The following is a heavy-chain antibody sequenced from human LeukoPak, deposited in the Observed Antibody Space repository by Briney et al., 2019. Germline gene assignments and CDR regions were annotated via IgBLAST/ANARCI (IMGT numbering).Heavy chain of an antibody. Sequence: GASVKVSCKASGYTFTRYGINWVRQAPGQGLEWMAWISAYNDYTNYAEKFQGRVTMTTDTSTSTDYMELRGLRSHDTAVYYCTRDEMLRSAAGTLDYWGQGTLVTVSS. CDR3: TRDEMLRSAAGTLDY. J-gene: IGHJ4*02. CDR2: ISAYNDYT. CDR1: GYTFTRYG. V-gene: IGHV1-18*01. D-gene: IGHD6-13*01.